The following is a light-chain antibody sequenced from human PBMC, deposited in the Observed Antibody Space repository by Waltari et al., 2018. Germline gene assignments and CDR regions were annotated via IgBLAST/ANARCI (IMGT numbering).Light chain of an antibody. CDR1: QSISSW. CDR3: KQYNSYSPWT. CDR2: KAY. Sequence: DIQMTQSPSTLSASVGDRVTITCRASQSISSWLSWYQQKPGKATKLLIYKAYSLESGVPSRFIGSGSGTEFTLTISSLQPDDFATYYCKQYNSYSPWTFGQGTKVEIK. V-gene: IGKV1-5*03. J-gene: IGKJ1*01.